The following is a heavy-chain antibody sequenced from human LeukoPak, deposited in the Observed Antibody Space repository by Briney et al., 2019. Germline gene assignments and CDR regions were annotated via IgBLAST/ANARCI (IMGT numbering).Heavy chain of an antibody. CDR3: ARDTDTGAFDI. Sequence: TSETLSLTCTVSGGSISSYYWSWIRQPPGKGLEWIGYIYYSGSTNYNPSLKSRVTISVDTSKNQFSLKLSSVTAADTAVYYCARDTDTGAFDIWGQGTMVTVSS. CDR2: IYYSGST. V-gene: IGHV4-59*01. J-gene: IGHJ3*02. CDR1: GGSISSYY.